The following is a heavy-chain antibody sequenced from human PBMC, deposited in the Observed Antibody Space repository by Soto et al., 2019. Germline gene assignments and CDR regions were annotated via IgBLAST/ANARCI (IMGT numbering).Heavy chain of an antibody. V-gene: IGHV3-23*01. CDR1: GFTFSNAW. J-gene: IGHJ3*02. D-gene: IGHD3-10*01. CDR2: ISGSGGST. Sequence: HPGGSLRLSCAASGFTFSNAWINWVRQAPGKGLEWVSAISGSGGSTYYADSVKGRFTISRDNSENTLYLQMNSLRAEDTAVYYCAKDTDGSGSPVDAFDIWGQGTMVTVSS. CDR3: AKDTDGSGSPVDAFDI.